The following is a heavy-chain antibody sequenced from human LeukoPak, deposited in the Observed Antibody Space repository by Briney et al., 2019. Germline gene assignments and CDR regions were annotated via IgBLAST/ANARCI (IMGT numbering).Heavy chain of an antibody. V-gene: IGHV4-39*01. CDR3: ARQEGQGGATAFDY. J-gene: IGHJ4*02. CDR1: GGSISSSSYY. Sequence: SETLSLTCTVSGGSISSSSYYWGWIRQPPGKGLEWIGSIYYSGSTYYNPSLKSRVTISVDTSKNQLSLKLSSVTAADTAVYYCARQEGQGGATAFDYWGQGTLVTVSS. D-gene: IGHD1-26*01. CDR2: IYYSGST.